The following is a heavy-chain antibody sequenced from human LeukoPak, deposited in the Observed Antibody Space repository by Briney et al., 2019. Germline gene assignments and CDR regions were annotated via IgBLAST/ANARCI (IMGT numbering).Heavy chain of an antibody. V-gene: IGHV4-34*01. CDR1: GGSFSGYY. Sequence: SETLSLTCAVYGGSFSGYYWSWIRQPPGKGLEWIGEINHSGSTNYNPSLKSRVTISVDTSKNQFSLKLSSVTAADTAVYHCARRLLGYCSGGSCYSGYFQHWGQGTLVTVSS. CDR2: INHSGST. D-gene: IGHD2-15*01. J-gene: IGHJ1*01. CDR3: ARRLLGYCSGGSCYSGYFQH.